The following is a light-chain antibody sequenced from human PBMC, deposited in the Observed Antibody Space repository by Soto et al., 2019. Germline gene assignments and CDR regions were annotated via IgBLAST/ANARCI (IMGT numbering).Light chain of an antibody. V-gene: IGKV1D-12*01. CDR3: QQANSCPYT. CDR2: AAS. J-gene: IGKJ2*01. Sequence: DIQMTQSPSSVSASVGDRVTITCRASQGISSWLAWYQQKPGKAPKLLIYAASSLQSGVPARFRGRGCGPDCTLTISSLQPEDFATYYCQQANSCPYTFGQGTKLEIK. CDR1: QGISSW.